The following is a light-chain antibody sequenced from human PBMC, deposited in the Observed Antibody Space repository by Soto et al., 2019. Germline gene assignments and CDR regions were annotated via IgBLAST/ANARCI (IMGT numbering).Light chain of an antibody. V-gene: IGKV3-11*01. CDR2: DVS. CDR3: QQHSNWPWA. CDR1: PGVRNS. J-gene: IGKJ1*01. Sequence: LSLSPGERATLSCRASPGVRNSLAWYQQRPGQAPRLLIYDVSHRATGIPARFSGSGSGTDFTLTISSLEPEDFAVYYCQQHSNWPWAFGPGTKVDIK.